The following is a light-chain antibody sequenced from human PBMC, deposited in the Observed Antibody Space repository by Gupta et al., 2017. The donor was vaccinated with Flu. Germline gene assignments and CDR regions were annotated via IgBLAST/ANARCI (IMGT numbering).Light chain of an antibody. V-gene: IGLV2-14*01. J-gene: IGLJ2*01. CDR3: SSYTDISSRKVI. CDR1: STDVGRHDY. CDR2: EGT. Sequence: QSALTQPASVSGSPGQSITISCTGTSTDVGRHDYVSWYQQHPGKVPKVMIYEGTNRPSGVSNRFSGTKSGNTASLTISGLQAEDEADYYCSSYTDISSRKVIFGGGTKLTVL.